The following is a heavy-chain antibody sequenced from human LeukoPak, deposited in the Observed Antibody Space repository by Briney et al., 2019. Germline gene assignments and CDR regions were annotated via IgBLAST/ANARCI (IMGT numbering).Heavy chain of an antibody. CDR1: GFTFSGYA. D-gene: IGHD1-1*01. Sequence: GGSLRLSCAASGFTFSGYAVHWVRQAPGKGLEYVSAISSNGDSTYYANSVKGRFTVSRDNSKNTLYLQMGSLRAEDMAVYYCARGYNYGRFLDYWGQGTLVTVSS. CDR3: ARGYNYGRFLDY. J-gene: IGHJ4*02. V-gene: IGHV3-64*01. CDR2: ISSNGDST.